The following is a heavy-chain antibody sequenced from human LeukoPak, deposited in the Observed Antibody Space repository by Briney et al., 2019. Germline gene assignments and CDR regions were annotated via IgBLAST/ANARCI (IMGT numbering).Heavy chain of an antibody. CDR1: GFTFSSNW. CDR2: INSDGSST. D-gene: IGHD1-26*01. J-gene: IGHJ5*02. Sequence: GGSLRLSCAASGFTFSSNWMHWVRQAPGKGLVWVSHINSDGSSTNYADSVKGRFTISRDNAKNTLYLQMNSLRVEDTAVYYCANSGGSWGQGTLVTVSS. CDR3: ANSGGS. V-gene: IGHV3-74*01.